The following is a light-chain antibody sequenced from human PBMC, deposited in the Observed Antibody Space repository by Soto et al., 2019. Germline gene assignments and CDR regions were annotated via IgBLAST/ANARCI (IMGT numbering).Light chain of an antibody. CDR2: GAS. V-gene: IGKV3-20*01. CDR1: QSLTNNY. Sequence: EIVLTQSPGTLSLSPGERATLSCRASQSLTNNYFAWYQQKPGRAPRLLIYGASSRATGIPDRFSGSGSGTDFTLTISRLEPEDFAVYYCQQYGSAITFGQGTRLEIK. J-gene: IGKJ5*01. CDR3: QQYGSAIT.